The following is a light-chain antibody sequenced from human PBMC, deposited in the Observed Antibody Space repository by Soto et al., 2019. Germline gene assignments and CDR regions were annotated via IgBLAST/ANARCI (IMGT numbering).Light chain of an antibody. V-gene: IGKV1-8*01. CDR3: QQYYSYPRR. J-gene: IGKJ1*01. CDR1: QGISSY. CDR2: AAS. Sequence: AIRMTQSPSSLSASTGDRVTITCRASQGISSYLAWYQQKPGKAPKLLIYAASTLQSGVPSRFSGSGSGTDFTLTISCLQSEDFATYYCQQYYSYPRRFGQGTKVDI.